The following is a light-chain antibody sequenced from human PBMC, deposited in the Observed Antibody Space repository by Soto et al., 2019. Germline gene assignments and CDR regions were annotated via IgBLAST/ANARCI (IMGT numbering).Light chain of an antibody. CDR1: SSNIGSNA. V-gene: IGLV1-44*01. Sequence: QAVLTQPPSASGTPGQRVTISCSGSSSNIGSNAVNWYQQFPGTAPKLLIYTDNQRPSGVPDRLSGSKSGTSASLAISGLQSADEADYFCAAWDGSLNAYVFGTGTKLTVL. CDR3: AAWDGSLNAYV. CDR2: TDN. J-gene: IGLJ1*01.